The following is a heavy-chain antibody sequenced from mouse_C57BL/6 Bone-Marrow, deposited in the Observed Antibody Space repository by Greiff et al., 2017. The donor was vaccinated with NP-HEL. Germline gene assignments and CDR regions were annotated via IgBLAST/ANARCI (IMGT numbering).Heavy chain of an antibody. CDR2: IYPGDGDT. CDR1: GYAFSSSW. V-gene: IGHV1-82*01. Sequence: QVQLQQSGPELVKPGASVKISCKASGYAFSSSWMNWVKQRPGKGLEWIGRIYPGDGDTNYNEKFKGKATLTADKSSSTAYMELRSLTSEDSAVYFCARDYALDGVDYWGQGTTLTVSS. D-gene: IGHD1-1*01. CDR3: ARDYALDGVDY. J-gene: IGHJ2*01.